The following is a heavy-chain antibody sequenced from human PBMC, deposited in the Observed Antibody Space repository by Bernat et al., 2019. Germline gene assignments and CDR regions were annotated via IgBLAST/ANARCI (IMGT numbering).Heavy chain of an antibody. CDR2: IKSKTDGGTT. J-gene: IGHJ4*02. D-gene: IGHD2-21*02. Sequence: EVQLVESGGGLVKPGGSLRLSCAASGFTFSNAWMSWVRQAPGKGLEWVGRIKSKTDGGTTDYAAPVKGRFTISRDDSKNTLYLQMNSLKIEDTAVYYCALGRGFCGGHCWDHWGQGTLVTVSS. CDR3: ALGRGFCGGHCWDH. CDR1: GFTFSNAW. V-gene: IGHV3-15*01.